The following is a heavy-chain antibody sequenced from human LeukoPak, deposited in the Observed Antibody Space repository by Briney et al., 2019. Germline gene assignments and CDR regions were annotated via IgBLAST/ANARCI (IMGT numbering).Heavy chain of an antibody. D-gene: IGHD3-9*01. CDR3: ARAGEPYYDILTGYYGNWYFDL. CDR1: GGSISSGGYY. Sequence: SQTLSLTCTVSGGSISSGGYYWSWIRQHPGKGLEWIGYIYYSGSTYYNPSLKSRVTISVDTSKNQFSLKLSSVTAADTAVYYCARAGEPYYDILTGYYGNWYFDLWGRDTLVTVSS. CDR2: IYYSGST. V-gene: IGHV4-31*03. J-gene: IGHJ2*01.